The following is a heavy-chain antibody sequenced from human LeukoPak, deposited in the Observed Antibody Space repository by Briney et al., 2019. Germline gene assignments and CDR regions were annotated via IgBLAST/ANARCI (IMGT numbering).Heavy chain of an antibody. CDR3: AKDLRSITMIVVVQDLDAFAI. J-gene: IGHJ3*02. D-gene: IGHD3-22*01. Sequence: GGSLRLSCAASGFTFSSYAMSWVRQAPGKGLEWVSAISGSGGSTYHADSVKGRFTISRDNSKNTLYLQMNSLRAEDTAVYYCAKDLRSITMIVVVQDLDAFAIWGQGTMVTVSS. CDR2: ISGSGGST. CDR1: GFTFSSYA. V-gene: IGHV3-23*01.